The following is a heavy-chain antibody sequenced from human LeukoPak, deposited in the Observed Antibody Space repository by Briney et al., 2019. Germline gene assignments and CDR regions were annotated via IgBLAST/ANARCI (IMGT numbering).Heavy chain of an antibody. CDR2: INTDGSST. CDR1: GFTFSSYW. Sequence: GGSLRLSCAASGFTFSSYWMHWVRQAPGKGLVWVSRINTDGSSTSYVDSGKGRFNISRDNAKNALHLQMNSLRAEDTAVYYCARGYNYGYWIDYWGQGTLVTVSS. J-gene: IGHJ4*02. D-gene: IGHD5-18*01. CDR3: ARGYNYGYWIDY. V-gene: IGHV3-74*01.